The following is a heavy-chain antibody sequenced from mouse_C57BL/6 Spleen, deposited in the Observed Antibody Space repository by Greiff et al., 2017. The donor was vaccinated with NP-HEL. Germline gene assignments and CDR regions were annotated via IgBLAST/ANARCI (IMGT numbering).Heavy chain of an antibody. CDR3: AREGGMVTTEDFDY. CDR1: GYTFTSYW. V-gene: IGHV1-52*01. CDR2: IDPSDSET. Sequence: QVQLQQPGAELVRPGSSVKLSCKASGYTFTSYWMHWVKQRPIQGLEWIGNIDPSDSETHYNQKFKDKATLTVDKSSSTAYMQLSSLTSEDSAVYYCAREGGMVTTEDFDYWGQGTTLTVSS. J-gene: IGHJ2*01. D-gene: IGHD2-2*01.